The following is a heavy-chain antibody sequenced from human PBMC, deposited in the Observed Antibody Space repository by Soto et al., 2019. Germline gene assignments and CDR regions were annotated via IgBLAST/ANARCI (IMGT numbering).Heavy chain of an antibody. CDR3: TRGPRVSSTGTGAH. CDR2: ISDDGSTT. V-gene: IGHV3-74*01. D-gene: IGHD1-1*01. Sequence: GGSLRLSCEVSGFTFSAYWMHWLRQVPGKGLIWVSRISDDGSTTTYADSVKGRFTISRDNAKNTLYLQMNSLRADDTGLYYCTRGPRVSSTGTGAHWGQGXLVTVSS. CDR1: GFTFSAYW. J-gene: IGHJ4*02.